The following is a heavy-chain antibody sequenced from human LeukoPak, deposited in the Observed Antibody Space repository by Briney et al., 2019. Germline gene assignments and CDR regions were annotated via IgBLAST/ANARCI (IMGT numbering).Heavy chain of an antibody. V-gene: IGHV3-21*01. D-gene: IGHD6-13*01. CDR2: ISSSSSYI. Sequence: GGSLRLSCAASGFTFNIHAMSWIRQAPGKGLEWVSSISSSSSYIYYADSVKGRFTISRDNAKNSLYLQMNSLRAEDTAVYYCARGDGYSSSFLNWGQGTMVTVSS. CDR3: ARGDGYSSSFLN. CDR1: GFTFNIHA. J-gene: IGHJ3*01.